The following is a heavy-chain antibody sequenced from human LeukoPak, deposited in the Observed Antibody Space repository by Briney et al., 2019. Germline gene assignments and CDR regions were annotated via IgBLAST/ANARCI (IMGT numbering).Heavy chain of an antibody. Sequence: KPSETLSLTCAVYGGSFSGYYWSWIRQPPGKGLEWIGEIDHSGSTNYNPSLKSRVTISVDTSKNQFSLKLSSVTAADTAVYYCARGWYRWGQGTLVTVSS. V-gene: IGHV4-34*01. CDR2: IDHSGST. J-gene: IGHJ5*02. CDR3: ARGWYR. CDR1: GGSFSGYY.